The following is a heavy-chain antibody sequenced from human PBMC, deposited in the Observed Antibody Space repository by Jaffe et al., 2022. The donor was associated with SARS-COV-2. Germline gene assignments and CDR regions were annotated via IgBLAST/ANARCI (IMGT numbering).Heavy chain of an antibody. V-gene: IGHV3-21*01. J-gene: IGHJ4*02. D-gene: IGHD5-12*01. Sequence: EVQLVESGGGLVKPGGSLRLSCAASGFDFSYCSMNWVRQAPGKGLEWVSSISNSGSDIYYADSVKGRFTISRDNAKNALYLQMNSLRVEDTAVYYCARDPRPTSDYEKDYWGQGTLVTVSS. CDR3: ARDPRPTSDYEKDY. CDR1: GFDFSYCS. CDR2: ISNSGSDI.